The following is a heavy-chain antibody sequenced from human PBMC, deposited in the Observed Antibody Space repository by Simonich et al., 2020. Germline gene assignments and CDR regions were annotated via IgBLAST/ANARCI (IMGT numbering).Heavy chain of an antibody. J-gene: IGHJ5*02. CDR3: ARSRYCTNGVCDNWFDP. D-gene: IGHD2-8*01. Sequence: QVQLVQSGAEVNKPGASVKVSCKASGYTFTSYDINWVRQANGQALERKGLRNPNDGNTAYAQKFQRRVTNNRNTSISTAYMELSSLRSEDTAVYYCARSRYCTNGVCDNWFDPWGQGTLVTVSS. CDR1: GYTFTSYD. CDR2: RNPNDGNT. V-gene: IGHV1-8*03.